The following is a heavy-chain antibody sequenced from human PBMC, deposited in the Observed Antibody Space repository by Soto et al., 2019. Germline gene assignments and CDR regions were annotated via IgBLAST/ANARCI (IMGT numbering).Heavy chain of an antibody. CDR3: ARVGFTTASYYYYYGMDV. D-gene: IGHD3-22*01. V-gene: IGHV4-59*12. J-gene: IGHJ6*02. CDR2: IYYSGST. Sequence: SETLSLTCTVSGGSISSYYWSWIRQPPGKGLEWNGYIYYSGSTNYNPSLKSRVTISVDTSKNQFSLYLQMNSLRAEDTAVYYCARVGFTTASYYYYYGMDVWGQGTTVTVSS. CDR1: GGSISSYY.